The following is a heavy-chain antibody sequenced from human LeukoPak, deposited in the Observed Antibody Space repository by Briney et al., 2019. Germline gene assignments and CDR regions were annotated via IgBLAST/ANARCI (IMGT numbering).Heavy chain of an antibody. V-gene: IGHV3-48*01. CDR1: GFSFSTYN. CDR3: TRGLGKGAFDI. J-gene: IGHJ3*02. Sequence: GGSLRLSCTPSGFSFSTYNLSWLRRAPGKGLEGVALISTTSRPTYYAHAVKGRFTISRDNAKNSLYLQLNSLRADDTAVYYCTRGLGKGAFDIWGRGTMVTVSS. CDR2: ISTTSRPT. D-gene: IGHD1-26*01.